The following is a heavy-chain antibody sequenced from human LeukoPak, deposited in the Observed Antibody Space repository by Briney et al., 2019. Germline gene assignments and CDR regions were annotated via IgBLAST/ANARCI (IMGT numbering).Heavy chain of an antibody. Sequence: ASVKVSCKAFGYTFTSRGISWVRQAPGQGLEWMGWISPHNGNTKYVQRLQGRVTMTADTSTSTAYMELRSLRSEDTAVYYCATGPLGDSSGYYWHYWGQGTLVTVSS. CDR1: GYTFTSRG. J-gene: IGHJ4*02. CDR3: ATGPLGDSSGYYWHY. CDR2: ISPHNGNT. V-gene: IGHV1-18*04. D-gene: IGHD3-22*01.